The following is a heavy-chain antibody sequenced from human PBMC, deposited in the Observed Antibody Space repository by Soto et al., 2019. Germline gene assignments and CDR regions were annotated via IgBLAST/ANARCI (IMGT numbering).Heavy chain of an antibody. Sequence: SETLSLTCTVSGGSISSGNYYWSWIRQPPGKGLEWIGFISYSGSTYYSTSLKSRVTISVDTSKNQFSLKLSSVTAADTAVYNCSRRPPYYSDSSGCYFDYWGQGTLVTVSS. J-gene: IGHJ4*02. CDR1: GGSISSGNYY. D-gene: IGHD3-22*01. CDR2: ISYSGST. CDR3: SRRPPYYSDSSGCYFDY. V-gene: IGHV4-30-4*01.